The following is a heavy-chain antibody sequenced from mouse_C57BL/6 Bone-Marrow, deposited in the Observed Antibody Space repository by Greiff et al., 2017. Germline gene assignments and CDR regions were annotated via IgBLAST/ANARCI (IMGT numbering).Heavy chain of an antibody. V-gene: IGHV14-1*01. D-gene: IGHD3-2*02. J-gene: IGHJ3*01. CDR3: TTLDSSGLAWFAY. Sequence: EVQLQQSGAELVRPGASVKLSCTASGFNIKDYYMHWVKQRPEQGLEWIGRIDPEDGDTEYAPKFQGKATMTADTSSNTAYLQLSSLTSEDTAVYYCTTLDSSGLAWFAYWGQGTLVTVSA. CDR1: GFNIKDYY. CDR2: IDPEDGDT.